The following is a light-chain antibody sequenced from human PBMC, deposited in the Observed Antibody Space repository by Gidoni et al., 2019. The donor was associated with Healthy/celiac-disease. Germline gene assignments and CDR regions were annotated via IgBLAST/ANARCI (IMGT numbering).Light chain of an antibody. CDR1: QSVSSY. V-gene: IGKV3-11*01. Sequence: EIVLTQSPATLSLSPGERANLSCRASQSVSSYLAWYQQKHGQAPRLLIYDASNRATGIPARFSGSGSGTDFTITISSLEPEDFAVYYCQQRSNWPPLTFGGGTKVEIK. CDR3: QQRSNWPPLT. J-gene: IGKJ4*01. CDR2: DAS.